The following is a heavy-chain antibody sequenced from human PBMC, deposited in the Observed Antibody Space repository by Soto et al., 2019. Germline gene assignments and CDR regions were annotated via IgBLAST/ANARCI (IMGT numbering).Heavy chain of an antibody. CDR1: GFTFSSYS. CDR3: AILPTFWSGEYYYYYYGMDV. V-gene: IGHV3-21*01. Sequence: GSLRLSCAASGFTFSSYSMNWVRQAPGKGLEWISSISSSSSYIYYADSVKGRFTISRDNAKNSLYLQMNSLRAEDTAVYYCAILPTFWSGEYYYYYYGMDVWGQGTTVTVSS. D-gene: IGHD3-3*01. J-gene: IGHJ6*02. CDR2: ISSSSSYI.